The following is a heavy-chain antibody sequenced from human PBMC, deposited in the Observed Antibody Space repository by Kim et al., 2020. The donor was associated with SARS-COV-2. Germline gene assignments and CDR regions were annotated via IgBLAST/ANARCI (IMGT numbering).Heavy chain of an antibody. CDR1: GFTFTGHA. D-gene: IGHD2-21*01. CDR3: MKGGWGWIWDH. Sequence: GGSLRLSCTTSGFTFTGHAMSRVRQAPGKGLEWVSSIDGSDGTTYYVDSVRGRFTISRDDSKNTLYLQMSALRGDDTAVYYCMKGGWGWIWDHWGQGTLV. J-gene: IGHJ4*02. CDR2: IDGSDGTT. V-gene: IGHV3-23*01.